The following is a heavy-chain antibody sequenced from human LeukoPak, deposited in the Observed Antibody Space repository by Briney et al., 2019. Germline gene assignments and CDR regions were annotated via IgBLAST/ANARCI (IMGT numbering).Heavy chain of an antibody. CDR1: GYTFTGYY. V-gene: IGHV1-2*02. Sequence: ASVKVSCKASGYTFTGYYMHWVRQASGQGLEWMGWINPNSGGTNYAQKFQGRVTMTRDTSISTAYMELSRLRSDDTAVYYCARDWTQNIVVVPAATYNWFDPWGQGTLVTVSS. J-gene: IGHJ5*02. CDR3: ARDWTQNIVVVPAATYNWFDP. D-gene: IGHD2-2*01. CDR2: INPNSGGT.